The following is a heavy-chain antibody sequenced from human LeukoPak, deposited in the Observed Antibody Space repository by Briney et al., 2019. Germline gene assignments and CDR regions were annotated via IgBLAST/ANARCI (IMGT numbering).Heavy chain of an antibody. CDR2: ISNSGGST. CDR3: AKETSGSFDY. V-gene: IGHV3-23*01. J-gene: IGHJ4*02. D-gene: IGHD6-25*01. CDR1: GFTFSSYA. Sequence: GGSLRLSCAATGFTFSSYAMNWVRQAPGEGLEWVSGISNSGGSTYYADSVKGRFTISRDNSKNTLYLQMNSLRAEDTAVYYCAKETSGSFDYWGQGTLVTVSS.